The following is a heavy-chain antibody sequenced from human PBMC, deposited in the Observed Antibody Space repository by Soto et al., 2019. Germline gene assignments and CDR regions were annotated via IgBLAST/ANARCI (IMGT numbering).Heavy chain of an antibody. CDR1: GFTFSSYS. J-gene: IGHJ4*02. CDR3: ARVQIYPPPALDY. Sequence: EVQLVESGGGLVQPGGSLRRSCAASGFTFSSYSMNWVREAPGKGLEWVSYISSSSSTIYYADSVKGRFTIARDNAKNSLYLQMNSLRAEDTAVYYCARVQIYPPPALDYWGQGTLVTVSS. V-gene: IGHV3-48*01. CDR2: ISSSSSTI. D-gene: IGHD3-16*02.